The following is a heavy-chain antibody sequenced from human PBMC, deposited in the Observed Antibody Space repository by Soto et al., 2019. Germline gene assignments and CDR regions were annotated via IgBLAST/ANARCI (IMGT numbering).Heavy chain of an antibody. CDR1: GFSLSNARMG. Sequence: SGPTLVNPTETLTLTCTVSGFSLSNARMGVSWIRQPPGKALEWLALIYWDDDKRYSPSLKSRLTITKDTSKNQVVLTMTNMDPVDTATYYCAHSLIGYYYDSSGSNWFDPWGQGTLVTVS. D-gene: IGHD3-22*01. V-gene: IGHV2-5*02. CDR3: AHSLIGYYYDSSGSNWFDP. CDR2: IYWDDDK. J-gene: IGHJ5*02.